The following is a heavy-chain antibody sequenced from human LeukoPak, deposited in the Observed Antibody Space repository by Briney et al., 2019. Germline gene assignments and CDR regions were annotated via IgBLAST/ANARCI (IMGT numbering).Heavy chain of an antibody. D-gene: IGHD6-19*01. CDR1: GGSFSGYY. V-gene: IGHV4-34*01. CDR2: INHSGST. CDR3: ARDGHKQWLVRGYFDY. Sequence: PSETLSLTCAVYGGSFSGYYWSWIRQPPGKGLEWIGEINHSGSTNYNPSLKSRVTISVDTSKNQFSLKLSSETAADTAVYYCARDGHKQWLVRGYFDYWGQGTLVTVSS. J-gene: IGHJ4*02.